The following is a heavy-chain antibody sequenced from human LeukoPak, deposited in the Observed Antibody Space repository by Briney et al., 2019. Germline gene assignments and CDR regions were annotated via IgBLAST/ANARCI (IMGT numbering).Heavy chain of an antibody. D-gene: IGHD3-10*01. Sequence: GGSLRLSCAASGFTFSSYWMSWVRQAPGKGLEWVANIKQDGSEKYYVDSVKGRFTISRDNAKNSLYLQMNSLRAEDTAVYYCARTYGSGSYYNIYYCFDYWGQGTLVTVSS. CDR2: IKQDGSEK. CDR3: ARTYGSGSYYNIYYCFDY. CDR1: GFTFSSYW. J-gene: IGHJ4*02. V-gene: IGHV3-7*02.